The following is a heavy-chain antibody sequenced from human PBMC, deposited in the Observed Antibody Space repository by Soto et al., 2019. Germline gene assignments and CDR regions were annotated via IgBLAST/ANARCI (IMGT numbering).Heavy chain of an antibody. D-gene: IGHD2-2*01. CDR3: ARLGTKAIDV. CDR1: GGTFDAYT. J-gene: IGHJ6*02. Sequence: QVQLVQSGAEVRKPVSSVRVSCKASGGTFDAYTITWVRQAPGQGLEWMGGIIPLFGTANYAQKFQGRVTITADESTTTAHMELSSLRSEDTAVYFCARLGTKAIDVWGQGTTVTISS. CDR2: IIPLFGTA. V-gene: IGHV1-69*01.